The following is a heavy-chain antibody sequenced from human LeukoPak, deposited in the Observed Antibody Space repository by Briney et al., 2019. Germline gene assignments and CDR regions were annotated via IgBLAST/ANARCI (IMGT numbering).Heavy chain of an antibody. V-gene: IGHV4-61*05. J-gene: IGHJ4*02. CDR1: GGSITSSNSY. CDR2: IYYSGST. D-gene: IGHD5-18*01. Sequence: SETLSLTCTVSGGSITSSNSYWGWIRQPPGKGLEWIGYIYYSGSTNYKPSLKSRVTISVDTSKNQFSLKLSSVTAADTAVYYCARGVLSYGYVFDYWGQGTLVTVSS. CDR3: ARGVLSYGYVFDY.